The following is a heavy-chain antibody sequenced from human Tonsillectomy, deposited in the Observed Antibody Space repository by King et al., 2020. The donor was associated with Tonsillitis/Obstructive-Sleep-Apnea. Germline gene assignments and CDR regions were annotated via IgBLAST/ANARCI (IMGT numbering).Heavy chain of an antibody. V-gene: IGHV3-53*01. CDR1: GFTVSSNY. D-gene: IGHD5-12*01. CDR3: ARDQRSGYDICYYYIDY. Sequence: VQLVESGGGLIQPGGSLRLSCAASGFTVSSNYMSWVRQAPGKGLEWVSVIYSGGSTYYADSVKGRFTISRDNSKNTLYLQMNSLRAEDTAVYYCARDQRSGYDICYYYIDYWGQGTTVTVSS. J-gene: IGHJ6*03. CDR2: IYSGGST.